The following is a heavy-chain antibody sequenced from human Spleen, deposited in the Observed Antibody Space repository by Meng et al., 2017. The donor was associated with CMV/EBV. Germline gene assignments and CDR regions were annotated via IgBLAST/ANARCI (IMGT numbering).Heavy chain of an antibody. CDR3: ARPFDRGFDP. V-gene: IGHV1-69*02. CDR2: IIPDLGIT. D-gene: IGHD1-14*01. CDR1: HGTFDT. Sequence: VQVPFRSPHGTFDTVARVRQAPGPGLEWIGRIIPDLGITNFAQKFQSRVTLTADKSPSTPYMEVTSLRSEATAVSYCARPFDRGFDPWGQGTLVTVSS. J-gene: IGHJ5*02.